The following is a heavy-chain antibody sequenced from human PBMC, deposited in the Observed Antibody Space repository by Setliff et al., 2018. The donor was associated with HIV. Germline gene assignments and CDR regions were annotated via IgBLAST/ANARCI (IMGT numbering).Heavy chain of an antibody. CDR1: GYTFTSYG. CDR3: AREEDPLFDDSSGYSPGY. J-gene: IGHJ4*02. V-gene: IGHV1-18*01. CDR2: ISAYNGNT. Sequence: WASVKVSCKASGYTFTSYGISWVRQAPGQGLEWMGWISAYNGNTNYAQKLQGRVTMTTDTSTSTAYMELRSLRSDDTAVYYCAREEDPLFDDSSGYSPGYWGQGTLVTVSS. D-gene: IGHD3-22*01.